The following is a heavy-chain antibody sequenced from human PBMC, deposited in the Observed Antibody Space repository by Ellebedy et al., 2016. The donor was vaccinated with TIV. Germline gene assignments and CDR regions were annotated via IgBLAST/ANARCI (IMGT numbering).Heavy chain of an antibody. D-gene: IGHD1-1*01. V-gene: IGHV1-2*02. CDR3: GRGGPRSTERLEY. Sequence: ASVKVSXXASGYTFTAYYIHWVRQAPGQGLEWVGWINPTSGGTDYGRKFQGRVSMTRDASISTAYMELSGLTSDDTAVYSCGRGGPRSTERLEYWGQGTLVTVSS. CDR1: GYTFTAYY. CDR2: INPTSGGT. J-gene: IGHJ4*02.